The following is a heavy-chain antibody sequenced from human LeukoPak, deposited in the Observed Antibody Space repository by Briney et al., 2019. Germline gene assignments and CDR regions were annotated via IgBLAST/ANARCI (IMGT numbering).Heavy chain of an antibody. V-gene: IGHV4-38-2*02. CDR2: IYHSGST. Sequence: PSETLSLTCTVSGYSITSGYYWGWIRQPPGKGLEWIASIYHSGSTHFNPSLKSRVTISVDTSKNQFSLKLSSVTAADTAVYYCATYYTIFDPFDYWGQGTLVTVSS. D-gene: IGHD3-3*01. CDR3: ATYYTIFDPFDY. J-gene: IGHJ4*02. CDR1: GYSITSGYY.